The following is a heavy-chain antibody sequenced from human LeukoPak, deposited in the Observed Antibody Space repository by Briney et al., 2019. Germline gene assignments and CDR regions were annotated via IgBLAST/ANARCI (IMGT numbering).Heavy chain of an antibody. CDR3: ARTIVVVPAAIYYYYYMDV. J-gene: IGHJ6*03. D-gene: IGHD2-2*01. Sequence: PSETLSLTCTVSGGSISSGDYYWSWIRQPPGKGLEWIGYIYYSGSTYYNPSLKSRVTISVDTSKNQFSLKLSSVTAADTAVYYCARTIVVVPAAIYYYYYMDVWGKGTTVTVSS. V-gene: IGHV4-30-4*08. CDR2: IYYSGST. CDR1: GGSISSGDYY.